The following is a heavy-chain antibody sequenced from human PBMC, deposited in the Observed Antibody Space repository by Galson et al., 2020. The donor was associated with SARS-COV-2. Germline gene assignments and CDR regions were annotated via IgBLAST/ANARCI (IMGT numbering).Heavy chain of an antibody. V-gene: IGHV3-30*18. CDR3: AKDAALRGIVVVPAYYGMDV. Sequence: GGSLRLSCAASGFTFSSYGMHWVRQAPGKGLEWVAVISYDGSNKYYADSVKGRFTISRDNSKNTLYLQMNSLRAEDTAVYYCAKDAALRGIVVVPAYYGMDVWGQGTTVTVSS. J-gene: IGHJ6*02. D-gene: IGHD2-2*01. CDR1: GFTFSSYG. CDR2: ISYDGSNK.